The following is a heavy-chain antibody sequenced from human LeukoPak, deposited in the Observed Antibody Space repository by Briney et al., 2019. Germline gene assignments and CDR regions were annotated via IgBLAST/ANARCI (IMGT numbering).Heavy chain of an antibody. D-gene: IGHD5-18*01. J-gene: IGHJ4*02. CDR1: GYTFSSYD. CDR3: ARDRRYSYGYGGDY. CDR2: MNPKTGNT. Sequence: ASVTVSYTASGYTFSSYDINWVRQAAGQGLEWMGWMNPKTGNTGYAQKFQGRLSFTRNTSINTAYMELSSLRSEDTAVYYCARDRRYSYGYGGDYWGQGTLVTVSS. V-gene: IGHV1-8*01.